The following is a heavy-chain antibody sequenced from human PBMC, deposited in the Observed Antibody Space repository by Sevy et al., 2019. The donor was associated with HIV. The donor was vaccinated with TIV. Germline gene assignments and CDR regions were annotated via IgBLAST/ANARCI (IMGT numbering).Heavy chain of an antibody. D-gene: IGHD3-22*01. J-gene: IGHJ6*02. Sequence: GGSLRLSCAASGFTFSSYAMHWVRQAPGKGLEWVAVISYDGSNKYYADSVKGRFTISRDNSKNTLSLQMNSLRAEETAVYYCAGTGPTQDFDSSGYLSYFYYYYGMDVWGQGTTVTVSS. CDR3: AGTGPTQDFDSSGYLSYFYYYYGMDV. V-gene: IGHV3-30*04. CDR2: ISYDGSNK. CDR1: GFTFSSYA.